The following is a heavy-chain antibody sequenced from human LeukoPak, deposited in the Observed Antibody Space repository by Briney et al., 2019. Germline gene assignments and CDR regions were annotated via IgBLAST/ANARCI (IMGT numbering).Heavy chain of an antibody. J-gene: IGHJ4*02. CDR2: ISGSGGST. CDR3: AKNRAGAGFDY. CDR1: GFTVSSNY. V-gene: IGHV3-23*01. Sequence: GGSLRLSCAASGFTVSSNYMSWVRQAPGKRLEWVSGISGSGGSTYYADSVKGRFTISRDNSKNTLYVQMNSLRAEDTAVYYCAKNRAGAGFDYWGQGTLVTVSS. D-gene: IGHD6-13*01.